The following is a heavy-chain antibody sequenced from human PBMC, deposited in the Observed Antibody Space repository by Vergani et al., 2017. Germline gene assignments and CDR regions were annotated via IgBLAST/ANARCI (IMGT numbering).Heavy chain of an antibody. CDR1: GFTFGDYA. J-gene: IGHJ3*02. D-gene: IGHD3-22*01. V-gene: IGHV3-49*03. CDR2: IRSKAYGGTT. CDR3: TRAKDNRGSRPYYYDSSGLDAFDI. Sequence: EVQLVESGGGLVQPGRSLRLSCTASGFTFGDYAMSWFRQAPGKGLEWVGFIRSKAYGGTTEYAASVKGRFTISREDSKSIAYLQMNSLKTEDTAVYYCTRAKDNRGSRPYYYDSSGLDAFDIWGQGIMVTVSS.